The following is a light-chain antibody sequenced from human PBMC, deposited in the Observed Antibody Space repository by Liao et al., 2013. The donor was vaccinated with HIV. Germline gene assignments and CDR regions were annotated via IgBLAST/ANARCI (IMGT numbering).Light chain of an antibody. Sequence: SYELTQPPSVSVSPGQTASITCSGDKLGDKYACWYQQKPGQSPVLVIYQDSKRPSGIPGRFSGSTSGNTATLTISGTQSVDEADYYCQAWDGTTVIFGGGTKLTVL. CDR2: QDS. CDR1: KLGDKY. J-gene: IGLJ2*01. CDR3: QAWDGTTVI. V-gene: IGLV3-1*01.